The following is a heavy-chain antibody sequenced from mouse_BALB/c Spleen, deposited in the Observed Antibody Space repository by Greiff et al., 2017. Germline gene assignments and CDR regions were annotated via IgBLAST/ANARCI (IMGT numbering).Heavy chain of an antibody. Sequence: EVQLVESGGGLVKPGGSLKLSCAASGFTFSSYAMSWVRQTPEKRLEWVASISSGGSTYYPDSVKGRFTIPRDNARNILYLQMSSLRSEDTAMYYCAGWSRDYAMDYWGQGTSVTVSS. CDR2: ISSGGST. J-gene: IGHJ4*01. CDR3: AGWSRDYAMDY. V-gene: IGHV5-6-5*01. CDR1: GFTFSSYA.